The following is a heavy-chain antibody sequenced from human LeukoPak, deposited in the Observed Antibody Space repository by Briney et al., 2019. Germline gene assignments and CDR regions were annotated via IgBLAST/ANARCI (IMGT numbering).Heavy chain of an antibody. CDR2: IYYSGST. J-gene: IGHJ4*02. CDR3: GRHSYGTFDY. V-gene: IGHV4-39*01. D-gene: IGHD5-18*01. Sequence: SETLSLTCTVSGGSISSSSYYWGWIRQPPGKGLEWIGSIYYSGSTYYNPSLKSRVTLSIDTSKNQFSLRLSSVTAADTAVYHCGRHSYGTFDYWGQGTLVTVSS. CDR1: GGSISSSSYY.